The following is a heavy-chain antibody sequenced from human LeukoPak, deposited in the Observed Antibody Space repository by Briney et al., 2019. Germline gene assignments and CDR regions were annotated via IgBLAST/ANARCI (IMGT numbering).Heavy chain of an antibody. J-gene: IGHJ6*02. CDR1: GFTFSSYA. CDR2: ISGSGGST. CDR3: AKDPRRYGSGRYGGAYYGMGV. Sequence: GGSLRLSCAASGFTFSSYAMSWVHQAPGKGLEWVSAISGSGGSTYYADSVKGRFTISRDNSKNTLYLQMNSLRAEDTAVYYCAKDPRRYGSGRYGGAYYGMGVWGQGTTVTVSS. V-gene: IGHV3-23*01. D-gene: IGHD3-10*01.